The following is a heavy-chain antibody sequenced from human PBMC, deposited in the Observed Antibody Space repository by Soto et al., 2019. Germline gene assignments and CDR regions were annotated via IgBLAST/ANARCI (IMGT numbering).Heavy chain of an antibody. D-gene: IGHD1-7*01. CDR1: GGSFTSNNW. CDR3: ASRDPGTSVDY. CDR2: IYRTGST. Sequence: LSLTCAVSGGSFTSNNWWTWVRQPPGQGLEWIGEIYRTGSTNYNPSLKSRVTISLDKSENQFSLKVTSLTAADTAVYYCASRDPGTSVDYWGQGTSVTVSS. J-gene: IGHJ4*02. V-gene: IGHV4-4*02.